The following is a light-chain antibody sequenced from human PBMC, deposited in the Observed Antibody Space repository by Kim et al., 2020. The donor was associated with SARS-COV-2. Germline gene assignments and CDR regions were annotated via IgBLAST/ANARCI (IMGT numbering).Light chain of an antibody. CDR3: CSYAGSTTWV. CDR1: SSDVGSYDV. CDR2: EVT. V-gene: IGLV2-23*02. J-gene: IGLJ3*02. Sequence: GQSITISCSGTSSDVGSYDVVSWYQHHPGKAPKRMIYEVTKRPSGVSNRFSGSKSGNTASLTISGLQAEDEADYYCCSYAGSTTWVFGGGTQLTVL.